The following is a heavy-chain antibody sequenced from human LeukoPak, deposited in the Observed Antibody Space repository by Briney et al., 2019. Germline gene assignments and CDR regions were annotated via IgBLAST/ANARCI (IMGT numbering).Heavy chain of an antibody. J-gene: IGHJ5*02. Sequence: GGSLRLSCAASGFTFSSYAMSWVRQAPGNGLEWVSAISGSGGSTYYADSVKGRFTISRDNSKNTLYLQMNSLRAEDTAVYYCAKQVIVFTWLDPWGQGTLVTVSS. CDR1: GFTFSSYA. V-gene: IGHV3-23*01. CDR3: AKQVIVFTWLDP. CDR2: ISGSGGST. D-gene: IGHD3-22*01.